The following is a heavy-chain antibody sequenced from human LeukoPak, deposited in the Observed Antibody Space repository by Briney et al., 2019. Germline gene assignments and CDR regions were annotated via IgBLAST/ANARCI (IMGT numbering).Heavy chain of an antibody. D-gene: IGHD2-8*01. Sequence: PGGSLRLSCAASGFNFFSYSMNWVRQAPGKGLEWVSYISGSSGNIQYADSVKGRFTISRDNAKNSLYLQMNSLRAEDTAVYYCARESPEWRYFDYWGQGTLVTVPS. J-gene: IGHJ4*02. V-gene: IGHV3-48*01. CDR2: ISGSSGNI. CDR1: GFNFFSYS. CDR3: ARESPEWRYFDY.